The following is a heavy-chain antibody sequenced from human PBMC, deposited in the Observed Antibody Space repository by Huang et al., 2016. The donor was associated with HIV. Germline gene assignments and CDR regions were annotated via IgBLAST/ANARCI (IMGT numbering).Heavy chain of an antibody. CDR3: ARPST. J-gene: IGHJ5*02. D-gene: IGHD2-2*01. CDR2: IKQDGSEK. Sequence: EVQLVESGGGLVQPGGSLRLYCAASGFTCSSYWMSWVRQAPGKRLEWVANIKQDGSEKYYVDSVKGRFTISRDNAKNSLYLQRNSRRAEDTAVYYCARPSTWGQGTLVTVSS. CDR1: GFTCSSYW. V-gene: IGHV3-7*01.